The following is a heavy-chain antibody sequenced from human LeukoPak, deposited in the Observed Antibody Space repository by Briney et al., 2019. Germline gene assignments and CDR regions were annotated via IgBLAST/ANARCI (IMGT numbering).Heavy chain of an antibody. V-gene: IGHV3-23*01. D-gene: IGHD3-16*01. CDR3: ASGRGVALMPTPFGDAFDI. J-gene: IGHJ3*02. CDR2: ISGSGGST. CDR1: GFTFSSYA. Sequence: PGGSLRLSCAASGFTFSSYAMSWVRQAPGKGLEWVSAISGSGGSTYYADSVKGRFTISRDNSKNTLYLQMNSLRAEDTAVYYCASGRGVALMPTPFGDAFDIWGQGTMVTVSS.